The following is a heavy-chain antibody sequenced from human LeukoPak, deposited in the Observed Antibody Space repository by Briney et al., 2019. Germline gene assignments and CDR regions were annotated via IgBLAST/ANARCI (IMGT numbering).Heavy chain of an antibody. CDR2: ISNSGGHT. CDR1: GFTFSGYA. CDR3: ARDSPPDY. V-gene: IGHV3-23*01. J-gene: IGHJ4*02. Sequence: GGSLRLSCAASGFTFSGYAMNWVRQAPGKGLEWVSSISNSGGHTYYADSVKGRFTISRDNSKNTLYLQMNSLRVEDTAVYYCARDSPPDYWGQGTLVTVSS.